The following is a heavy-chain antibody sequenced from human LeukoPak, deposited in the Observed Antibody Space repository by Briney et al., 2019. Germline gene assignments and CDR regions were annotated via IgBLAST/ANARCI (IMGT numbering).Heavy chain of an antibody. D-gene: IGHD5-18*01. CDR3: AKNKERRGYSYGYDY. CDR2: INPNSGGT. J-gene: IGHJ4*02. Sequence: GSVKVSCKASGYTFTGYYMHWVRQAPGQGLEWMGWINPNSGGTNYAQKFQGRVTMTRDTSISTAYMELSRLRSDDTAVYYCAKNKERRGYSYGYDYWGQGTLVTVSS. CDR1: GYTFTGYY. V-gene: IGHV1-2*02.